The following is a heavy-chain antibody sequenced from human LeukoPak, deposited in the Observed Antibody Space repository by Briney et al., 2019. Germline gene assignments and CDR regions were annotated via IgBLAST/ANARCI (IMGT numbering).Heavy chain of an antibody. CDR3: ASGDYATKWLGP. D-gene: IGHD4-17*01. CDR1: GGSISSSSYY. CDR2: MYYSGNT. Sequence: KSSETLSLTCTVSGGSISSSSYYWGWIRQPPGKGLEWIGSMYYSGNTYYNPSLKSRVTISIDTSKNQFSLKLSSVTAAETAVYYCASGDYATKWLGPWGQATLVTVSS. J-gene: IGHJ4*02. V-gene: IGHV4-39*01.